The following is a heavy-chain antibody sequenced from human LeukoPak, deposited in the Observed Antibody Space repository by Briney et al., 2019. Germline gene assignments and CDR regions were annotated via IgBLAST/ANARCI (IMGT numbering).Heavy chain of an antibody. J-gene: IGHJ4*02. V-gene: IGHV1-69*04. Sequence: SVKVSCKASGCTFSSYAISWVRQAPGQGLEWMGRIIPILGIANYAQKFQGRVTITADKSTSTAYMELSSLRSEDTAVYYCARAQSEYYYGSGSYTRAYFDYWGQGTLVTVSS. D-gene: IGHD3-10*01. CDR2: IIPILGIA. CDR1: GCTFSSYA. CDR3: ARAQSEYYYGSGSYTRAYFDY.